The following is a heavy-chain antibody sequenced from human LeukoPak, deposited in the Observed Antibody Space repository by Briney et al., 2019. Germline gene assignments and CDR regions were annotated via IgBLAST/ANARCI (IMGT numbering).Heavy chain of an antibody. Sequence: SETLSLTCTVSAGSISSYYSSWIRPPAEEVLEWIGRIYTSGSTNYNPSLKSRVTMSVDTSKNQFSLKLSSVTAADTAVYYSARANNWFDPWGQGTLVTVSS. J-gene: IGHJ5*02. CDR3: ARANNWFDP. CDR1: AGSISSYY. CDR2: IYTSGST. V-gene: IGHV4-4*07.